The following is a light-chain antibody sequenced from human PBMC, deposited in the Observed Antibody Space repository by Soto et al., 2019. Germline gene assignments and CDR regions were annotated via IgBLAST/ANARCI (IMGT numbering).Light chain of an antibody. V-gene: IGLV2-14*01. J-gene: IGLJ2*01. CDR3: SSYTSSSTPVV. Sequence: QSVLTQPASVSGSPGQSITISCTGTSSDVGGYNYVSWYQQHPGKAPKLMNYEVSNRPSGVSNRFSGSKSGNTASLTISGLQAEDEADYYCSSYTSSSTPVVFGGGTKLTVL. CDR2: EVS. CDR1: SSDVGGYNY.